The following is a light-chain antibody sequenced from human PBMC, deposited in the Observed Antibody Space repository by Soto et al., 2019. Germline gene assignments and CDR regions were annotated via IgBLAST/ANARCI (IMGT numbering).Light chain of an antibody. J-gene: IGLJ3*02. V-gene: IGLV1-44*01. Sequence: QSVLTQPPSASGTPGQRVTISCSGSSSNIGSNTVNWYQQLPGTAPKHLIFSNNQRPSGVPDRFSGSKSGTSASLAISGLQPEDEVDYYCAAWDDSLSWVFGGGTKLTVL. CDR2: SNN. CDR1: SSNIGSNT. CDR3: AAWDDSLSWV.